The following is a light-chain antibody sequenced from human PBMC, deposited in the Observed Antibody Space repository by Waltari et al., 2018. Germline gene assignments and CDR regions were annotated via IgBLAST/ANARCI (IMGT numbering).Light chain of an antibody. CDR1: QSVGRS. Sequence: EIVLTQSPGTLSLSPGERATLSCRASQSVGRSLAWYPQKPGQAPRPLIYGASSRATGVPDRFSGSGSGTDFSLTISRLEPEDFAVYYCQHYVRLPVTFGQGTKVEIK. J-gene: IGKJ1*01. V-gene: IGKV3-20*01. CDR2: GAS. CDR3: QHYVRLPVT.